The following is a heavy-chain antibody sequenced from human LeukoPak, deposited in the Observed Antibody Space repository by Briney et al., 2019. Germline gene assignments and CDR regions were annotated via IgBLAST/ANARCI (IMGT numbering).Heavy chain of an antibody. Sequence: ASVKVSCKASGGTFSSYAISWVRQAPGQGLEWMGGIIPIFGTANYAQKFQERVTITRDMSTSTAYMELSSLRSEDTAVYYCAAVVLPAAIVGYYYYGMDVWGQGTTVTVSS. CDR2: IIPIFGTA. J-gene: IGHJ6*02. V-gene: IGHV1-69*05. CDR1: GGTFSSYA. CDR3: AAVVLPAAIVGYYYYGMDV. D-gene: IGHD2-2*02.